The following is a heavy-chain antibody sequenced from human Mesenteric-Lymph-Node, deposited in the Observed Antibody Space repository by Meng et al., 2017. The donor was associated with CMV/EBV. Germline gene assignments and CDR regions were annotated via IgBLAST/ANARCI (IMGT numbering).Heavy chain of an antibody. CDR3: ARMYYDFWSGYWGGFVDY. CDR1: GFTFDDYV. V-gene: IGHV3-7*01. CDR2: IKQDGSEK. D-gene: IGHD3-3*01. Sequence: GGSLRLSCAASGFTFDDYVMSWVRQAPGKGLEWVANIKQDGSEKYYVDSVKGRFTISRDNAKNSLYLQMNSLRAEDTAVYYCARMYYDFWSGYWGGFVDYWGQGTLVTVSS. J-gene: IGHJ4*02.